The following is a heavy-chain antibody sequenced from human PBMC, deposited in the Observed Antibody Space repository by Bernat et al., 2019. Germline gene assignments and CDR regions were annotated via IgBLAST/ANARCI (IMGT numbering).Heavy chain of an antibody. CDR1: GYSFTSYW. Sequence: EVQLVQSGAEVKKPGESLKISCKGSGYSFTSYWIGWVRQMPGKGLEWMGIIYPGDSDTRNSPSFQGQVTISADKSIRTAYLQWSSLEAADTAMYYCASPSAEGVRWGLEWGQGTLVTVSS. V-gene: IGHV5-51*01. CDR2: IYPGDSDT. J-gene: IGHJ4*02. CDR3: ASPSAEGVRWGLE. D-gene: IGHD3-16*01.